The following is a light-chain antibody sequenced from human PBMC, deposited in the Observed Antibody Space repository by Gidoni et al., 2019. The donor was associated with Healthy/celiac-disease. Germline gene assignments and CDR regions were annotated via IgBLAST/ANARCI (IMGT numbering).Light chain of an antibody. CDR1: SGSVSTSYY. J-gene: IGLJ3*02. CDR2: STN. CDR3: VLYMGSGIWV. V-gene: IGLV8-61*01. Sequence: QTVVTQEPSFSVSPGGTVTLTCGLSSGSVSTSYYPSWYQQTPGQAPRTLIYSTNTRSSGVPDRFSGSILGNKAALTITGAQADDESDYYCVLYMGSGIWVFGGGTNLTV.